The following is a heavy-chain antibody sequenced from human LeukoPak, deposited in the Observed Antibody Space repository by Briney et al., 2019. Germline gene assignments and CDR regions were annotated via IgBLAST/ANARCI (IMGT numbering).Heavy chain of an antibody. CDR2: IYTSGST. CDR1: GGSISSYY. D-gene: IGHD1-26*01. Sequence: SETLSLTCTVSGGSISSYYWSWIRQPPGKGLEWIGYIYTSGSTNYNPSLKSRVTISVDTSKNQFSLKLSSVTAADTAVYYCARHAQEGATPFFDYWGQGTLVTVSS. V-gene: IGHV4-4*09. J-gene: IGHJ4*02. CDR3: ARHAQEGATPFFDY.